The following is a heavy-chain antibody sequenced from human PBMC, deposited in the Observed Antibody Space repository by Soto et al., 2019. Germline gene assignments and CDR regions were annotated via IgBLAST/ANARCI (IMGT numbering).Heavy chain of an antibody. CDR3: ARGAYDILTGYYPRVFYYYGMDV. CDR2: INPSGGST. Sequence: GAPVKVSCKASWYTFTSNYMPWVRQAPGQRLEWEGIINPSGGSTSYAQKFQGRVTMTRDTSTSTVYMELSSLRSEDTAVYYCARGAYDILTGYYPRVFYYYGMDVWGQGTTVTVSS. J-gene: IGHJ6*02. V-gene: IGHV1-46*01. CDR1: WYTFTSNY. D-gene: IGHD3-9*01.